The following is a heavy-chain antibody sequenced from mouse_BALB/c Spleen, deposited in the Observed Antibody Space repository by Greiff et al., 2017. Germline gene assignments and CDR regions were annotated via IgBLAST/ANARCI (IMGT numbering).Heavy chain of an antibody. CDR1: GYSITSDYA. J-gene: IGHJ2*01. CDR3: ARYYGNYADY. CDR2: ISYSGST. D-gene: IGHD2-1*01. V-gene: IGHV3-2*02. Sequence: EVMLVESGPGLVKPSQSLSLTCTVTGYSITSDYAWNWIRQFPGNKLEWMGYISYSGSTSYNPSLKSRISITRDTSKNQFFLQLNSVTTEDTATYYCARYYGNYADYWGQGTTLTVSS.